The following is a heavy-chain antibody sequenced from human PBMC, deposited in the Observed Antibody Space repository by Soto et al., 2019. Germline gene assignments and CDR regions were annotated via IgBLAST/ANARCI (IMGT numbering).Heavy chain of an antibody. CDR2: IYYSGST. CDR1: GDSISSGYY. D-gene: IGHD2-21*02. V-gene: IGHV4-38-2*01. J-gene: IGHJ4*02. Sequence: PSEPMYCTCAVSGDSISSGYYWGRLRQPQGKGLEWIGSIYYSGSTYNNPSLRSRVSMSIDTSKDQFSLKLKSVTAADTALYFCARQRTSVVTQAYFDVWGPGSLVTVSS. CDR3: ARQRTSVVTQAYFDV.